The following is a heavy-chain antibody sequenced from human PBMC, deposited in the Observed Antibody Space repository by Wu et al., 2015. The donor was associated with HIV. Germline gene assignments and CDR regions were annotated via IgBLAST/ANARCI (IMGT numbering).Heavy chain of an antibody. Sequence: QVQLVQSGAEVKKPGSSVKVSCTASGGTFSSYAFSWVRQAPGQGLEWMGRIIPIFGTPNYAQKFQGRVTITADESTRTAYMELYSLRSEDTAVYYCATVDLSRYCSSNTCYELDYWGQGTLVTVSS. CDR3: ATVDLSRYCSSNTCYELDY. J-gene: IGHJ4*02. D-gene: IGHD2-2*01. V-gene: IGHV1-69*13. CDR1: GGTFSSYA. CDR2: IIPIFGTP.